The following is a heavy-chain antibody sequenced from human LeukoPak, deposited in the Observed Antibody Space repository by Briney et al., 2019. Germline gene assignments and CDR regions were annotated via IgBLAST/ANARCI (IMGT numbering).Heavy chain of an antibody. CDR3: ASTPLYSSSWYYFDY. Sequence: GESLKISCKGSGYSFTSYWIGWVRQMPGKGLEWMGIIYPGDSDTRYSTSFQGQVTISADKSISTAYLQWSSLKASDTAMYYCASTPLYSSSWYYFDYWGQGTLVTVSS. D-gene: IGHD6-13*01. J-gene: IGHJ4*02. V-gene: IGHV5-51*01. CDR1: GYSFTSYW. CDR2: IYPGDSDT.